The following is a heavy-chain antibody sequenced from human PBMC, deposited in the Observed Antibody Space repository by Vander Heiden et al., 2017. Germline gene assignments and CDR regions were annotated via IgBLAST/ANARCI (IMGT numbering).Heavy chain of an antibody. CDR1: GFTFSSYA. J-gene: IGHJ4*02. D-gene: IGHD5-18*01. CDR2: ISGSGGST. V-gene: IGHV3-23*01. CDR3: VKDDGYSYGFDY. Sequence: EVLLLESGGGLAQPGGSLRLSGAASGFTFSSYAINWVRQAPGKGLECVSGISGSGGSTYYADSVKGRFTISRDNSKNTVYLQMNSLRAEDTAVYYCVKDDGYSYGFDYWDQGTLVTVSP.